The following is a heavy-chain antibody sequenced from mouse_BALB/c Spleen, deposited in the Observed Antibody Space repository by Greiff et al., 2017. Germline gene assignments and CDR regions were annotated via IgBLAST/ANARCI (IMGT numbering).Heavy chain of an antibody. CDR1: GFSLSTSGMG. D-gene: IGHD1-1*01. V-gene: IGHV8-12*01. CDR3: ARRSYYDLYYLDY. J-gene: IGHJ2*01. Sequence: LQQSGPGILQPSQTLSLTCSFSGFSLSTSGMGVSWIRQPSGKGLEWLAHIYWDDDKRYNPSLKSRLTISKDTSRNQVFLKITSVDTADTATYYCARRSYYDLYYLDYWGQGTTLTVSS. CDR2: IYWDDDK.